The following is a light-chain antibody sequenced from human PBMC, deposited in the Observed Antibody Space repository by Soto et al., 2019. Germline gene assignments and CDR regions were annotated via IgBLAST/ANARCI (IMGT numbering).Light chain of an antibody. CDR3: QQAYSFPIT. J-gene: IGKJ5*01. V-gene: IGKV1-13*02. CDR1: QGISPL. CDR2: ESS. Sequence: AIQFTQSPCSRSASAGGGGTITCRASQGISPLLAWYQQKPGKAPKVLIYESSLLQSGVPSRFSGSGSGTDFTLTISSLQPEDSATYYCQQAYSFPITFGQGTRLEIK.